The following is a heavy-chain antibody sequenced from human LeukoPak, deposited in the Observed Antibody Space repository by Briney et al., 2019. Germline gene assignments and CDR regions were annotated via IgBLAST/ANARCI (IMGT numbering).Heavy chain of an antibody. J-gene: IGHJ4*02. CDR2: ISCDGSII. CDR3: ARDSYDIGWYYFDY. CDR1: GFTFGSFE. V-gene: IGHV3-48*03. Sequence: PGGSLRLSCAASGFTFGSFEMNWVRQAPGKGLEWVSYISCDGSIIHYADSVKGRFTISRDNAKSSLYLQMNSLRAEDTAVYYCARDSYDIGWYYFDYWGQGTLVTVSS. D-gene: IGHD6-19*01.